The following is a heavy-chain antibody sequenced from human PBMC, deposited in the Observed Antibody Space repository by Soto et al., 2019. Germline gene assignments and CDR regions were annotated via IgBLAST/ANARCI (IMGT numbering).Heavy chain of an antibody. V-gene: IGHV1-69*18. CDR1: GGTFSDYA. Sequence: QVLLVQSGAEVRKPGSSVKVSCKPSGGTFSDYAFSWVRQAPGQGLEWMGNIIPMYGRRNYAQKYQGRVTISAGESTTTVYVEMRGLSFEDTAVYFCARDAPLRSGMDVWGQGTTVTVSS. D-gene: IGHD3-3*01. CDR2: IIPMYGRR. CDR3: ARDAPLRSGMDV. J-gene: IGHJ6*02.